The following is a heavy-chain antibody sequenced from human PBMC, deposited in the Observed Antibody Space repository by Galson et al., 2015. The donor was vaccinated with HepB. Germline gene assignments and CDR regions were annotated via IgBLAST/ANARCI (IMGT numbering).Heavy chain of an antibody. CDR1: GFTFSNAW. CDR2: IKSKTDGGTT. V-gene: IGHV3-15*01. CDR3: TTDQGFTDYYDSSGYFY. D-gene: IGHD3-22*01. Sequence: SLRLSCAASGFTFSNAWMSWVRQAPGKGLEWVGRIKSKTDGGTTDYAAPVKGRFTISRDDSKNTLYLQMNCLKTEDTAVYYCTTDQGFTDYYDSSGYFYWGQGTLVTVSS. J-gene: IGHJ4*02.